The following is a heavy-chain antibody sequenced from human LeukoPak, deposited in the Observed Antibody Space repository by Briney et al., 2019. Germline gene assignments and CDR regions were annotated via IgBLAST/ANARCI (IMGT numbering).Heavy chain of an antibody. CDR3: ARGQLPYYYGSGSYQDAFDI. CDR2: ITPIFGTA. CDR1: GGTFSSYA. J-gene: IGHJ3*02. Sequence: SVKVSCKASGGTFSSYAISWVRQAPGQGLEWMGGITPIFGTANYAQKFQGRVTITADESTSTAYMELSSLRSEDTAVYYCARGQLPYYYGSGSYQDAFDIWGQGTMVTVSS. V-gene: IGHV1-69*13. D-gene: IGHD3-10*01.